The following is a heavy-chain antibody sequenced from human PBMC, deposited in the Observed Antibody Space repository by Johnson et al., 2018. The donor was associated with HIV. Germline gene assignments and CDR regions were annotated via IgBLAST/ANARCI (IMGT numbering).Heavy chain of an antibody. D-gene: IGHD4-23*01. V-gene: IGHV3-33*06. J-gene: IGHJ3*02. CDR3: AKSPAKDHGGNSGAFAI. CDR1: GFTFSSYG. Sequence: QEKLVESGGGVVQPGKSLRLSCAASGFTFSSYGMHWVRQAPGKGLQWVAAIWYDGNNKYYGDSVKGRFTVSRDNSKNTLYLQMNSLRAEDTAIYYCAKSPAKDHGGNSGAFAIWGQGTMVTVSS. CDR2: IWYDGNNK.